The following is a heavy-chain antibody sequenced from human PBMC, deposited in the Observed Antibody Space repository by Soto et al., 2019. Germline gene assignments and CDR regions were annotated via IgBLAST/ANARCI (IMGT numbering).Heavy chain of an antibody. D-gene: IGHD3-22*01. CDR3: VRARSTDSRPDY. J-gene: IGHJ4*02. CDR2: ITSSSSYI. Sequence: SGGSLRLSCAASGFTFSLYSMIWIRQAPGKGLEWVASITSSSSYIYYEDSLKGRFTISRDNAKNSLFLHLDSLRAEDTAVYFCVRARSTDSRPDYWGQGTLVTVAS. CDR1: GFTFSLYS. V-gene: IGHV3-21*01.